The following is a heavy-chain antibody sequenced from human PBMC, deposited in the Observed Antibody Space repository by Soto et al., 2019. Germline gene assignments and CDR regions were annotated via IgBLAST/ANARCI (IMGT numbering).Heavy chain of an antibody. CDR3: ASDRKIQAVAGRGYYYYGMDV. D-gene: IGHD6-19*01. Sequence: PSETLSLTCTVSGGSISSYYWSWIRQPPGKGLEWIGYIYYSGSTNYNPSLKSRVTISVDTSKNQFSLKLSSVTAADTAVYYCASDRKIQAVAGRGYYYYGMDVWGQGTTVTASS. CDR2: IYYSGST. J-gene: IGHJ6*02. V-gene: IGHV4-59*01. CDR1: GGSISSYY.